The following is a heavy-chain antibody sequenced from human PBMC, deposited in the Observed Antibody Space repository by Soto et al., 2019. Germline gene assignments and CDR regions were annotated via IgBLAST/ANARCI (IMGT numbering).Heavy chain of an antibody. CDR1: GGSVNSGTYF. CDR3: ARISITRPWSGDGCQLRAPHMDV. Sequence: QVRLQESGPGLVKPSETLSLTCTVSGGSVNSGTYFWSWIRQPPGKGLEWIGYIYYSGSTNYNPSLKSRVTISIDTSQNHCSLELSSVTAADTAVYYCARISITRPWSGDGCQLRAPHMDVWGQGTTVIVSS. V-gene: IGHV4-61*03. CDR2: IYYSGST. J-gene: IGHJ6*02. D-gene: IGHD2-15*01.